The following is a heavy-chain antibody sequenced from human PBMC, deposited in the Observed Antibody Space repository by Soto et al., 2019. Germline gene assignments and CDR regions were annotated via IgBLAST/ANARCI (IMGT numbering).Heavy chain of an antibody. CDR2: IYYSGST. V-gene: IGHV4-31*03. CDR1: GGSISSGGYY. Sequence: QVQLQESGPRLVKPSQTLSLTCTVSGGSISSGGYYWSWIRKHPGKGLEWIGYIYYSGSTYYTPSLKSRVTISVDTSKNQFSLKLSSVTAADTAVYYCARGGRRSPGMDVWGQGTTVTVSS. CDR3: ARGGRRSPGMDV. J-gene: IGHJ6*02.